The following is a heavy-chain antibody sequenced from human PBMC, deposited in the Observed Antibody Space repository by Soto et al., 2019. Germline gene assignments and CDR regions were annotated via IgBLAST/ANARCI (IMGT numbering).Heavy chain of an antibody. CDR2: ISYDGSNN. CDR1: GFGFSSYA. CDR3: VRGHYSVAPF. V-gene: IGHV3-30-3*01. D-gene: IGHD2-21*01. Sequence: PGGSLRLSCAASGFGFSSYAMHWVRQAPGKGLEWVAVISYDGSNNYYADSVKGRFTVSRDNSKNTLYLQMNSLRAEDTAVYYCVRGHYSVAPFWGQGTLVTVSS. J-gene: IGHJ4*02.